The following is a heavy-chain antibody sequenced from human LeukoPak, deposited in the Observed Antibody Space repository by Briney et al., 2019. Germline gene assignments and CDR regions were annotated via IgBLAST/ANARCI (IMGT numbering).Heavy chain of an antibody. Sequence: SETLSLTCTVSGGSISSYYWSWIREAAGKGLEWIGRIYTSGGTNYNPSLKSRVTISVDTSKNQFSLKLSSVTAADTAVYYCAREEGSSSWYSVFDYWGQGTLVTVSS. CDR1: GGSISSYY. D-gene: IGHD6-13*01. CDR2: IYTSGGT. CDR3: AREEGSSSWYSVFDY. J-gene: IGHJ4*02. V-gene: IGHV4-4*07.